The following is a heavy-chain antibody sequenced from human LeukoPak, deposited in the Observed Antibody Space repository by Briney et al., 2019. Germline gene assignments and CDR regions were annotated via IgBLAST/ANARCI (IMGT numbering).Heavy chain of an antibody. Sequence: SVKVSCKASGGTFSSYAISWVRQAPGQGLEWMGGIIPIFGTANYAQKFQGRVTITADKSTSTAYMELSSLRSEDTAVYYCARCWGSGIYLFDAFDIWGQGTMVTVSS. D-gene: IGHD1-26*01. V-gene: IGHV1-69*06. J-gene: IGHJ3*02. CDR1: GGTFSSYA. CDR3: ARCWGSGIYLFDAFDI. CDR2: IIPIFGTA.